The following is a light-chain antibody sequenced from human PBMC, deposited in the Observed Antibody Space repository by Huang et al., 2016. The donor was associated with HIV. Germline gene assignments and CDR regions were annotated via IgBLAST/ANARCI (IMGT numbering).Light chain of an antibody. Sequence: EIVLTQSPATLSLSPGERATLSCRASQSVSSYVAWYQQKPGQAPRLLIYDASNRATGIAARFSGSGYGTDFTLTISSLEPDDFAVYYCQQRSNWLSFGGGTRVEIK. CDR1: QSVSSY. V-gene: IGKV3-11*01. CDR3: QQRSNWLS. CDR2: DAS. J-gene: IGKJ4*01.